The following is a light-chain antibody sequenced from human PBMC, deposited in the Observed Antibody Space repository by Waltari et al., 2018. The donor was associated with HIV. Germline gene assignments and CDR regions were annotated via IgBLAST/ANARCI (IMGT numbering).Light chain of an antibody. J-gene: IGLJ3*02. CDR1: SSHIGTNA. CDR2: YDD. Sequence: QSVLPQPPSVSEAPRQRVTISCSGSSSHIGTNAVNWYQQLPGEAPKLLIYYDDLMPSGVSDRFSGSKSGTTASLAISGLQSEDEADYYCAAWDDSLNGGVFGGGTKLTVL. CDR3: AAWDDSLNGGV. V-gene: IGLV1-36*01.